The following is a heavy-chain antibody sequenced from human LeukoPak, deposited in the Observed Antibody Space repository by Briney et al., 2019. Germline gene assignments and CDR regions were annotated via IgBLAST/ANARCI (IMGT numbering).Heavy chain of an antibody. CDR3: ARGAPIGVWRSSPFDY. CDR1: GGSISSSNW. Sequence: PSGTLSLTCAISGGSISSSNWWTWVRQPPGKGLEWIGEIYLRGNTNYNPSLESRVTISVDTSKNQFSLKLSSVTAADTAVYYCARGAPIGVWRSSPFDYWGQGTLVTVSS. V-gene: IGHV4-4*02. D-gene: IGHD3-16*01. J-gene: IGHJ4*02. CDR2: IYLRGNT.